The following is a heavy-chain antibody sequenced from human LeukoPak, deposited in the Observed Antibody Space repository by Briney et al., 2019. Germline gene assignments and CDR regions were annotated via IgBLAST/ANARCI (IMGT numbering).Heavy chain of an antibody. CDR2: ITGDVINT. CDR1: GFTFTNYV. Sequence: GGSLRLSCAASGFTFTNYVMNWVRQAPGKGPEWVSGITGDVINTYFAYSVKCRVTISRDNSKNTVYLQMNSLRAEDTAVYYCARISHSGSLDMFFDIWGQGTLVTVSS. V-gene: IGHV3-23*01. J-gene: IGHJ3*02. CDR3: ARISHSGSLDMFFDI. D-gene: IGHD1-26*01.